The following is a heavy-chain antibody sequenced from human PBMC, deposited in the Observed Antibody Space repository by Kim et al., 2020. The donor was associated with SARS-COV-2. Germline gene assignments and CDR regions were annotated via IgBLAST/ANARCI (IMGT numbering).Heavy chain of an antibody. V-gene: IGHV3-48*04. D-gene: IGHD3-16*01. CDR2: ISSSSSTI. CDR1: GFTFSSYS. Sequence: GGSLRLSCAASGFTFSSYSMNWVRQAPGKGLEWVSYISSSSSTIYYADSVKGRFTISRDNAKNSLYLQMNSLRAEDTAVYYCARDYEFRQWGGVYYYYYGMDVWGQGTTVTVSS. J-gene: IGHJ6*02. CDR3: ARDYEFRQWGGVYYYYYGMDV.